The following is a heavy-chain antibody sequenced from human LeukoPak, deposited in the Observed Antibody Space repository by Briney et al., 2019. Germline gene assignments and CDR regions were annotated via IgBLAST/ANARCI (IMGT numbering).Heavy chain of an antibody. CDR2: VHLDGRT. CDR3: AREGGFYRPLDY. V-gene: IGHV4-4*02. J-gene: IGHJ4*02. CDR1: GGSVTSTNW. Sequence: PSETLSXTCDVSGGSVTSTNWWTWFRQPPGKGLEWIGEVHLDGRTNYNPSLKSRLVMSADLPENHISLKLTSVTAADTAVYYCAREGGFYRPLDYSGQGTLVTVSS. D-gene: IGHD6-25*01.